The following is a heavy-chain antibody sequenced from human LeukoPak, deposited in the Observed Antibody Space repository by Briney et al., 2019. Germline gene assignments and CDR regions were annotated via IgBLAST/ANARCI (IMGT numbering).Heavy chain of an antibody. V-gene: IGHV2-70*11. CDR1: GFSLSTSGMC. CDR3: AREHYGRYYYYYYGMDV. D-gene: IGHD3-10*01. CDR2: IDWDDDK. J-gene: IGHJ6*02. Sequence: SGPALVKPTQTLTLTCTFSGFSLSTSGMCVSWIRQPPGKALEWLARIDWDDDKYYSTSLKTRPTISKDTSKNQVVLTMTNMDPVDTATYYCAREHYGRYYYYYYGMDVWGQGTTVTVSS.